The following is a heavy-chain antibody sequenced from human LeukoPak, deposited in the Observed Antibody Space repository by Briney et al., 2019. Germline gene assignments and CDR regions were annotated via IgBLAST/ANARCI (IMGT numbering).Heavy chain of an antibody. CDR2: ISAYNGDT. Sequence: ASVKVSCKASGYTFINYGISWVRQAPGQGLEWMGWISAYNGDTNYAQKLQGRVTMTTDTSTSTAYMELRSLRSDDTAVYYCARVGAFGEFFDYWGQGTLVTVSS. CDR3: ARVGAFGEFFDY. CDR1: GYTFINYG. D-gene: IGHD3-10*01. V-gene: IGHV1-18*01. J-gene: IGHJ4*02.